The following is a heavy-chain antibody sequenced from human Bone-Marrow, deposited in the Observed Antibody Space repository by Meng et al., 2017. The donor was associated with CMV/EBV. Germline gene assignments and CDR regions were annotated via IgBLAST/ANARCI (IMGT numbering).Heavy chain of an antibody. D-gene: IGHD4-23*01. CDR1: GFPFRTYS. Sequence: GESLKISCAASGFPFRTYSMNWVRQAPGKGLEWVSSISSSSTYKHYADSVEGRFTISRDNAKKLLFLQMNSLRAEDTAVYYCAKEKYGGAGWAFYHGIDVWGQGTAVTVSS. CDR2: ISSSSTYK. J-gene: IGHJ6*02. V-gene: IGHV3-21*04. CDR3: AKEKYGGAGWAFYHGIDV.